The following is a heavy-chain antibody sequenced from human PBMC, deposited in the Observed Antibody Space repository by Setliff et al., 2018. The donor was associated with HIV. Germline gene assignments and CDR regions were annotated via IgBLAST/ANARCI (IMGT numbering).Heavy chain of an antibody. J-gene: IGHJ3*02. CDR2: IVVGRGNT. V-gene: IGHV1-58*01. D-gene: IGHD3-10*01. CDR1: GFTFTDSA. CDR3: VADPSISMVRGLILGSTFDI. Sequence: GASVKVSCKASGFTFTDSAVQWVRQTRGQRLEWIGWIVVGRGNTNYAQQFQGRVTITRDMSTSTAYMELSSQRSEDTAVYYCVADPSISMVRGLILGSTFDIWGQGTMVTVSS.